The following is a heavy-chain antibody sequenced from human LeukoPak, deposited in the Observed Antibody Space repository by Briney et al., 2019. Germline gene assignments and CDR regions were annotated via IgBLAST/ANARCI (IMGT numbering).Heavy chain of an antibody. Sequence: PSETLSLTCTVSGGSLSSTSYYWVWIRQPPGKGLEWIGNIYYNENTYYNPSLKSRVTISVDTSKNQLSLKLSSVTAADTAVYYCAILEMATISFDYWGQGTLVTVSS. V-gene: IGHV4-39*07. CDR1: GGSLSSTSYY. J-gene: IGHJ4*02. CDR3: AILEMATISFDY. D-gene: IGHD5-24*01. CDR2: IYYNENT.